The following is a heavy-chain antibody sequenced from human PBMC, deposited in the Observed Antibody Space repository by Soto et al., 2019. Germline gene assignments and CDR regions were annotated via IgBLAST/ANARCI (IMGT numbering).Heavy chain of an antibody. Sequence: PGESLKLSCKGSGYSFTSHWIGWVCQMPGKGPEWMGVISPVDSVTIYSPFFQGQVTISADKSISTAFLQWSSLKASDTAMFFCARHLRGDTLTGYYVGEPYYYHGMDVWGQGTTVTVSS. CDR2: ISPVDSVT. J-gene: IGHJ6*02. CDR1: GYSFTSHW. V-gene: IGHV5-51*01. D-gene: IGHD3-9*01. CDR3: ARHLRGDTLTGYYVGEPYYYHGMDV.